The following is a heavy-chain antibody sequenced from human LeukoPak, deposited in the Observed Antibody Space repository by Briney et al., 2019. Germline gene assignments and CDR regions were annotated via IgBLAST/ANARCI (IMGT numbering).Heavy chain of an antibody. CDR1: GGTFSSYA. Sequence: SVKVSCKASGGTFSSYAISWVRQAPGQGLEWMGMIIPILGIANYAQKFQGRVTITADKSTSTAYMELSSLRSEDTAVYYCARGNIAVAGTSWYFDLWGRGTLVTVSS. V-gene: IGHV1-69*04. CDR2: IIPILGIA. J-gene: IGHJ2*01. D-gene: IGHD6-19*01. CDR3: ARGNIAVAGTSWYFDL.